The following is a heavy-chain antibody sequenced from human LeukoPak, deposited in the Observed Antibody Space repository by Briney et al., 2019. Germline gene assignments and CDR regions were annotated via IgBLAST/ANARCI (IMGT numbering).Heavy chain of an antibody. J-gene: IGHJ6*03. Sequence: KPSETLSLTCAVYGGSFSGYYWSWIRQPPGKGLEWIEEINHSGSTNYNPSLKSRVTISVDTSKNQFSLKLSSVTAADTAVYYCAGNFWSGNYYYYYMDVWGKGTTVTVSS. CDR2: INHSGST. D-gene: IGHD3-3*01. CDR3: AGNFWSGNYYYYYMDV. V-gene: IGHV4-34*01. CDR1: GGSFSGYY.